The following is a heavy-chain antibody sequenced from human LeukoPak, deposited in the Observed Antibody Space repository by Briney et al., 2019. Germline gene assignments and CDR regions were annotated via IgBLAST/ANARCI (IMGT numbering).Heavy chain of an antibody. CDR3: AKDIRDRSYTYYYGSGSPWGHMDV. D-gene: IGHD3-10*01. Sequence: PGGSLRLSCAASGFTFSSYGMHWVRQAPGKGLEWVAFIRYDGSNKYYADSVKGRFTISRDNSKNTLYLQMNSLRAEDTALYYCAKDIRDRSYTYYYGSGSPWGHMDVWGQGTTVTVSS. CDR1: GFTFSSYG. CDR2: IRYDGSNK. J-gene: IGHJ6*02. V-gene: IGHV3-30*02.